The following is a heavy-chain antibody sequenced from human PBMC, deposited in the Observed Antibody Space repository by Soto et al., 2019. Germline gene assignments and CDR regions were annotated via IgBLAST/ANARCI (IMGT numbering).Heavy chain of an antibody. D-gene: IGHD6-13*01. CDR2: INPSGGST. CDR3: ARDSRQQLVIDY. CDR1: GYTFTSYY. J-gene: IGHJ4*02. V-gene: IGHV1-46*01. Sequence: WXSVKVSCKASGYTFTSYYMHWVRQAPGQGLEWTGIINPSGGSTSYAQKFQGRVTMTRDTSTSTVYMELSSLRSEDTAVYYCARDSRQQLVIDYWGQGTLVTVSS.